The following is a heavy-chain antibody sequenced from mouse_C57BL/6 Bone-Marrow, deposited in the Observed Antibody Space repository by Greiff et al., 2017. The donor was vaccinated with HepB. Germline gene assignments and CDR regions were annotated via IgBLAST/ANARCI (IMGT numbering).Heavy chain of an antibody. CDR1: GFNIKDDY. CDR3: TTYCYYAMDY. CDR2: IDPENGDT. Sequence: EVQLKQSGAELVRPGASVKLSCTASGFNIKDDYMHWVKQRPEQGLEWIGWIDPENGDTEYASKFQGKATITADTSSNTAYLQLSSLTSEDTAVYYCTTYCYYAMDYWGQGTSVTVSS. J-gene: IGHJ4*01. V-gene: IGHV14-4*01.